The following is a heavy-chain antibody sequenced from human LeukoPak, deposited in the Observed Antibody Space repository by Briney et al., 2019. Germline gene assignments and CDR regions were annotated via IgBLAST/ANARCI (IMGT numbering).Heavy chain of an antibody. D-gene: IGHD3-10*01. CDR1: GGTSISYA. Sequence: GSSVKVSCKASGGTSISYAINWVRQAPGQGLEWMGEIIPMFGTATYAQKFQGRVTITADESTSTAYMELSSLRSEDTAVYYRARGPYGSGNYLHYFDYWGQGTPVTVSS. J-gene: IGHJ4*02. CDR3: ARGPYGSGNYLHYFDY. CDR2: IIPMFGTA. V-gene: IGHV1-69*01.